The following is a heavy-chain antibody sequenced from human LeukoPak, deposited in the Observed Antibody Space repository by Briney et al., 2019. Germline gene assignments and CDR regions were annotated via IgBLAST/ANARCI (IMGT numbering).Heavy chain of an antibody. CDR2: IYYSGST. CDR3: ARANKSPYYDSSGYYDY. D-gene: IGHD3-22*01. Sequence: SETLSLTCTVSGGSLSSSSYYWGWIRQPPGRGLEWIGSIYYSGSTYYNPSLKSRVTISVDKSKNQFSLKLSSVTAADTAVYYCARANKSPYYDSSGYYDYWGQGTLVTVSS. V-gene: IGHV4-39*07. J-gene: IGHJ4*02. CDR1: GGSLSSSSYY.